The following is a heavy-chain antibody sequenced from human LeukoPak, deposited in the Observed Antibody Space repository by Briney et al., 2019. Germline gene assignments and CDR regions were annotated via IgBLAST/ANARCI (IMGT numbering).Heavy chain of an antibody. Sequence: GGSLRLSCAASGFTLDGYAMYWVRQAPGKGLEWVSLISGDGGSTYYADSVKGRFTISRDNSKNSLSLQMNSLRTEDTALYYCAKGVPYGSGSYYNPKYYYYMDVWGKGTTVTVSS. V-gene: IGHV3-43*02. D-gene: IGHD3-10*01. J-gene: IGHJ6*03. CDR3: AKGVPYGSGSYYNPKYYYYMDV. CDR2: ISGDGGST. CDR1: GFTLDGYA.